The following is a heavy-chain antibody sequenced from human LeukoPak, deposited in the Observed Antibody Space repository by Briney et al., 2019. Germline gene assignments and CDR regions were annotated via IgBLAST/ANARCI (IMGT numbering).Heavy chain of an antibody. CDR3: AREGDVVADVNWFDP. Sequence: SVKVSCKSSGYTFTDYYIHWVRQAPGQGPEWMGWINTNSGGTNYAQKFQGRITLTRDTSITTAFMALGRLTSDDTAVYYCAREGDVVADVNWFDPWGQGTLVTVSS. V-gene: IGHV1-2*02. J-gene: IGHJ5*02. CDR2: INTNSGGT. D-gene: IGHD2-2*01. CDR1: GYTFTDYY.